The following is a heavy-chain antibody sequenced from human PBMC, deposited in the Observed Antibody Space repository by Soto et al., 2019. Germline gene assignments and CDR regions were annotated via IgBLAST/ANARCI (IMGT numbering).Heavy chain of an antibody. CDR2: INPADSDT. J-gene: IGHJ4*02. V-gene: IGHV5-51*01. D-gene: IGHD3-22*01. CDR1: GYTFTTSW. CDR3: ARPDSSGYYYFDY. Sequence: GESLKISCEGSGYTFTTSWIAWVRQMPGKGLEWMAIINPADSDTRYSPSFQGQVTISVDKSIRTAYLQWSSLKASDTAMYYCARPDSSGYYYFDYWGQGTLVTVSS.